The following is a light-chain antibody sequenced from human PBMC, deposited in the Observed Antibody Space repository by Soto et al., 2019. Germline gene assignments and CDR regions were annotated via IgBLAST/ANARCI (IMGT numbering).Light chain of an antibody. CDR2: DVS. V-gene: IGLV2-14*03. CDR3: SSYTTRSTPVV. Sequence: QSALTQPASVSGSPGQSXTISCTXTXXXXGAYNYVSWYQQHPGKAPKLMIYDVSNRPSGISNRFSGSKSGNTASLTISGLQAEDEADYYCSSYTTRSTPVVFGGGTKLTVL. J-gene: IGLJ2*01. CDR1: XXXXGAYNY.